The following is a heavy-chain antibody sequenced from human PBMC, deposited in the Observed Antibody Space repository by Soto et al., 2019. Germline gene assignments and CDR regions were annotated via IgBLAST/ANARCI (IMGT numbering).Heavy chain of an antibody. Sequence: QVQLVQSGAEVKKPGSSVKVSCKASGGTFSDYAISWVRQAPGHGLEWMGGLIPVFGSTHYAQSFQGRLTITANPSSTAAYMELSSLISDDTAVYYCARSIGSSSFYFDFWGPGTQVTVSS. J-gene: IGHJ4*02. CDR3: ARSIGSSSFYFDF. D-gene: IGHD6-6*01. CDR1: GGTFSDYA. CDR2: LIPVFGST. V-gene: IGHV1-69*01.